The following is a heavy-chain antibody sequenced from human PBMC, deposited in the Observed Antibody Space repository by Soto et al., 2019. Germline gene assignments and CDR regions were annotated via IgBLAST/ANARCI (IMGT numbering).Heavy chain of an antibody. CDR1: RFTFRSYD. J-gene: IGHJ4*02. D-gene: IGHD3-3*01. CDR2: ISGSGGKT. CDR3: AIYLRVQGVVPHFYH. V-gene: IGHV3-23*01. Sequence: GGSLRLSCAASRFTFRSYDMSWVRQAPGKGLEWVSAISGSGGKTYYGDSVKGRFTISRDNSKDTLYLQMNSLRVEDTAVYFCAIYLRVQGVVPHFYHWGKGTLVTVSS.